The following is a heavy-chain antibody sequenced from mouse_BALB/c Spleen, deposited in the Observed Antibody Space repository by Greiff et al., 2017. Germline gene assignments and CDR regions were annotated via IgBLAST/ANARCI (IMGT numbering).Heavy chain of an antibody. Sequence: EVKLQESGPGLVKPSQSLSLTCTVTGYSITSDYAWNWIRQFPGNKLEWMGYISYSGSTSYNPSLKSRISITRDTSKNQFFLQLNSVTTEDTATYYCAPRGTSRDAMDYWGQGTSVTVSS. D-gene: IGHD3-3*01. J-gene: IGHJ4*01. CDR1: GYSITSDYA. CDR3: APRGTSRDAMDY. CDR2: ISYSGST. V-gene: IGHV3-2*02.